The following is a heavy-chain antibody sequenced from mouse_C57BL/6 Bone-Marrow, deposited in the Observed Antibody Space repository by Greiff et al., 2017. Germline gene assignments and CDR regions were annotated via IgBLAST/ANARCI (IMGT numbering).Heavy chain of an antibody. J-gene: IGHJ3*01. V-gene: IGHV14-4*01. CDR2: IDPENGDT. CDR1: GFNIQDDY. CDR3: TTIPNLFFAY. D-gene: IGHD1-1*01. Sequence: EVQGVESGAELVRPGASVKLSCTASGFNIQDDYMHWVKQRPEQGLEWIGWIDPENGDTEYASKFQGKATITADTSSNTAYLQLSSLTSEDTAVYYCTTIPNLFFAYWGQGTLVTVSA.